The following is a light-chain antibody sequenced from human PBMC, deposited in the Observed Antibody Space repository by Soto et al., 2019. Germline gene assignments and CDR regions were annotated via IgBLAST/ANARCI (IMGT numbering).Light chain of an antibody. V-gene: IGKV3-15*01. Sequence: EIVMTQSPATLSVSQGERATLSCRPSESVSSNLAWYQQKPGQAPRLRIYGASTRATGIPARFSGSGSGTEFTLTISSLQSEDFAVYYCQQYNKWPLTFGGGTKVEIK. CDR2: GAS. J-gene: IGKJ4*01. CDR1: ESVSSN. CDR3: QQYNKWPLT.